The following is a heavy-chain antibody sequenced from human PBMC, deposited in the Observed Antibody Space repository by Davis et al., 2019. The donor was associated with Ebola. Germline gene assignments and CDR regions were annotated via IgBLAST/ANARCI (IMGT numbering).Heavy chain of an antibody. Sequence: SETLSLTCTVSGGSISSGSYYWSWIRQPPGKGLEWIGYIYHSGSTYYNPSLKSRVTISVDTSKNQFSLKLSSVTAADTAVYYCARRRVVVVPAASIRRYNWFDPWGQGTLVTVSS. CDR2: IYHSGST. CDR3: ARRRVVVVPAASIRRYNWFDP. D-gene: IGHD2-2*01. V-gene: IGHV4-30-2*01. CDR1: GGSISSGSYY. J-gene: IGHJ5*02.